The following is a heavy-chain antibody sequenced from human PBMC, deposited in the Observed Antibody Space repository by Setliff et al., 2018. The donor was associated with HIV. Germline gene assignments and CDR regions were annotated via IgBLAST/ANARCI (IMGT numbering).Heavy chain of an antibody. Sequence: SETLSLTCTVSGGSISSYYWSWIRQPPGKGLEWTGYIYYSGSTNYNPSLKSRVTISVDTSKNQFSLKLSSVTAADTAVYYCARGDGTKYYYYYYYMDVWGKGTTVTVSS. V-gene: IGHV4-59*01. D-gene: IGHD1-7*01. CDR3: ARGDGTKYYYYYYYMDV. J-gene: IGHJ6*03. CDR1: GGSISSYY. CDR2: IYYSGST.